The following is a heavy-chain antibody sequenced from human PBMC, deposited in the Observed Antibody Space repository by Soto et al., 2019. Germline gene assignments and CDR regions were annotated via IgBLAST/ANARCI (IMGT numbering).Heavy chain of an antibody. D-gene: IGHD5-18*01. V-gene: IGHV3-23*01. CDR2: ISGSGGST. CDR1: GFTFSSYA. CDR3: AKARIGAMVTAFAY. Sequence: GSLRLSCAASGFTFSSYAMSWVRQAPGKGLEWVSAISGSGGSTYYADSVKGRFTISRDNSKDTLYLQMNSLRAEDTAVYYCAKARIGAMVTAFAYWGQGTLVTVSS. J-gene: IGHJ4*02.